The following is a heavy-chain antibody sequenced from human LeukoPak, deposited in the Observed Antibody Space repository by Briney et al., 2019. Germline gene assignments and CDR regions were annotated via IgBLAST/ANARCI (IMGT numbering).Heavy chain of an antibody. CDR3: ARAVGATTSRYNWFDP. CDR1: GGSFSGYY. Sequence: SETLSLTCTVYGGSFSGYYWSWIRQPAGKGLEWIGRIFTSGSTNYNPSLKSRVTMSVDTSKNQFSLKLSSVTAADTAVYYCARAVGATTSRYNWFDPWGQGTLVTVSS. D-gene: IGHD1-26*01. CDR2: IFTSGST. J-gene: IGHJ5*02. V-gene: IGHV4-4*07.